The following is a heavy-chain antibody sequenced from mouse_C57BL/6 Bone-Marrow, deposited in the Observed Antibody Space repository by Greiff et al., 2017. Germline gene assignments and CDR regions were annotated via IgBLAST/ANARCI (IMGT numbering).Heavy chain of an antibody. CDR3: AYPSYSNSYAMDY. Sequence: VKLQQPGAELVKPGASVKLSCKASGYTFTSYWMHWVKQRPGRGLEWIGRIDPNSGGTKYNEKFKSKATLTVDKPSSTAYMQLSSLTSEDSAVYYCAYPSYSNSYAMDYWGQGTSVTVSS. CDR1: GYTFTSYW. D-gene: IGHD2-5*01. CDR2: IDPNSGGT. V-gene: IGHV1-72*01. J-gene: IGHJ4*01.